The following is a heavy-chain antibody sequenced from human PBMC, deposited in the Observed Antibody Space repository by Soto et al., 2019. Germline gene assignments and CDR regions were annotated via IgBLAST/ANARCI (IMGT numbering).Heavy chain of an antibody. V-gene: IGHV4-39*01. CDR2: IYYSGST. D-gene: IGHD2-2*01. J-gene: IGHJ5*02. CDR3: ARMLDYIVVVPLNRFAP. Sequence: PSETLSLTCTVSGGSISSSSYYWGWIRQPPGKGLEWIGSIYYSGSTYYNPSLKSRVTISVDTSKNQFSLKLSSVTAADTAVYYCARMLDYIVVVPLNRFAPRGQGTLVTVSS. CDR1: GGSISSSSYY.